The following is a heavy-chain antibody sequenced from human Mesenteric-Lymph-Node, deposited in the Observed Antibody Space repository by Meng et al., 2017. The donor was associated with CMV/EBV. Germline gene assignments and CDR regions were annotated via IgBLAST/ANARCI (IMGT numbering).Heavy chain of an antibody. J-gene: IGHJ6*02. CDR1: GFTVSSNY. V-gene: IGHV3-69-1*01. CDR3: TRGVGRYDFWSGSSYSYAMDV. CDR2: ISSSDDI. Sequence: GESLKISCAASGFTVSSNYMSWVRQAPGKGLEWVSSISSSDDIYSADAVRGRFTIYRDNAKNSLYLQMNGLTAEDTAVYYCTRGVGRYDFWSGSSYSYAMDVWGQGTTVTVSS. D-gene: IGHD3-3*01.